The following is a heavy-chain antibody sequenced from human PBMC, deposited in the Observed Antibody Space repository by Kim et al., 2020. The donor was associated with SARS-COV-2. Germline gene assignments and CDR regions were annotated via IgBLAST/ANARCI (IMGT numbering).Heavy chain of an antibody. CDR1: GFTFSNDW. V-gene: IGHV3-15*01. D-gene: IGHD2-21*02. Sequence: GGSLRLSCAASGFTFSNDWMHWVRQAPGKGLEWVGRIKSKTAGGTTEYAAPVKGRFTISRDDSKNPLYLQMNSLKTEDTAVYYCTTDRGDCGGDCYSSFVLWRQGTVVPVST. J-gene: IGHJ3*01. CDR3: TTDRGDCGGDCYSSFVL. CDR2: IKSKTAGGTT.